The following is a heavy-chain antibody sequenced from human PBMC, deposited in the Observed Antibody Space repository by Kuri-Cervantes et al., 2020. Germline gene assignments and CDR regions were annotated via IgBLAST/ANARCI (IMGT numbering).Heavy chain of an antibody. D-gene: IGHD6-19*01. CDR2: IKQDGGDK. CDR1: GFTFSRYW. J-gene: IGHJ6*02. Sequence: GGSLRLSCAASGFTFSRYWMSWVRQAPGKGLEWVANIKQDGGDKYYVESVKGRFTISRDNAKNSLYLQMNSLRVEDTAVYYCAREYSSGWYHYYYYYGMDVWGQGTTVTVSS. V-gene: IGHV3-7*01. CDR3: AREYSSGWYHYYYYYGMDV.